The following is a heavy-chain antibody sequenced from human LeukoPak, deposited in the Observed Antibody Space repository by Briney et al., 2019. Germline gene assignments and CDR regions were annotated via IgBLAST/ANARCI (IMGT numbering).Heavy chain of an antibody. CDR3: ARLNYDSSGYYYSHYYYYYMDV. Sequence: SETLSLTCTVCGGSISSYYWSWIRQPAGKGLEWIGRIYTSGSTNYNPSLKSRVTMSVDTSKNQFSLKLSPVTAADTAVYYCARLNYDSSGYYYSHYYYYYMDVWGKGTTDTVSS. CDR1: GGSISSYY. CDR2: IYTSGST. D-gene: IGHD3-22*01. J-gene: IGHJ6*03. V-gene: IGHV4-4*07.